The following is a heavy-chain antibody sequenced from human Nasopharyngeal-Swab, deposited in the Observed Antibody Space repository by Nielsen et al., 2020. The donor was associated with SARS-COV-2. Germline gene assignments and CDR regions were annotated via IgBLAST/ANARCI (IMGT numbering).Heavy chain of an antibody. CDR1: GYTFTGYY. J-gene: IGHJ3*02. V-gene: IGHV1-2*06. D-gene: IGHD5-24*01. CDR3: AREDSYNKNDAFDI. CDR2: INPNSGGT. Sequence: ASVKVSCKASGYTFTGYYMHWVRQASGQGLEWMGRINPNSGGTNYAQKFQGRVTMTRDTSISTAYMELSRLRSDDTAVYYCAREDSYNKNDAFDIWGQGTMVTVSS.